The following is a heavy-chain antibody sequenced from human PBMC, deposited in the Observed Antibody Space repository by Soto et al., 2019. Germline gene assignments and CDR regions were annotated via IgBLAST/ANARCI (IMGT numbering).Heavy chain of an antibody. Sequence: GGSLRLSCAASGFTVSSNYMSWVRPAPGKGLEWVSVVYSGGSTNYADSVKGRFTISRDNTKNTLYRQMNSLRAEDTAVYYCARLRAADRWHQGDWVFDYWGQGTLVTVSS. CDR3: ARLRAADRWHQGDWVFDY. CDR2: VYSGGST. CDR1: GFTVSSNY. V-gene: IGHV3-66*02. D-gene: IGHD3-16*01. J-gene: IGHJ4*02.